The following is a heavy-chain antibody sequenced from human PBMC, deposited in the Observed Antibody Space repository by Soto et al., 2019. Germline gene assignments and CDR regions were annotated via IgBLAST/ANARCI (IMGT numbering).Heavy chain of an antibody. CDR3: TRLPRHPRPPFDY. Sequence: EVQLVESGGDLVKPGRSLTLSCTTSGFTFGDYAMSWVRRAPGKGLEWISFIRSQRYGGTPEYAASVRGSFSLSRDDSKGIAYLQMNSLKTEDSAVYYCTRLPRHPRPPFDYWGQGTLVTVSS. CDR1: GFTFGDYA. V-gene: IGHV3-49*04. J-gene: IGHJ4*02. CDR2: IRSQRYGGTP.